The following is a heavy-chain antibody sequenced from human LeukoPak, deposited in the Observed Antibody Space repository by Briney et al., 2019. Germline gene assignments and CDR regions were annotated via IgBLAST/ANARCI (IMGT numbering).Heavy chain of an antibody. Sequence: ASVKVSCKVAGYTFTELSMRWVRQAPGKGLEWMGGFDPEDGETIYAQKFQGRVTMTEDTSTDTAYMELSSLRSEDTAVYYCATALAGEDAFDIWGQGTMVTVSS. CDR1: GYTFTELS. V-gene: IGHV1-24*01. CDR3: ATALAGEDAFDI. J-gene: IGHJ3*02. D-gene: IGHD3-3*02. CDR2: FDPEDGET.